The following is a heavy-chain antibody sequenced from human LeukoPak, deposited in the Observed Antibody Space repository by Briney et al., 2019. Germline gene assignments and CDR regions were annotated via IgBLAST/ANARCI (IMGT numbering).Heavy chain of an antibody. D-gene: IGHD5-18*01. CDR2: INPNSGGT. CDR1: GYTFTGYY. J-gene: IGHJ4*02. CDR3: AREGGLYSYGAHW. Sequence: ASVKVSCKASGYTFTGYYMHWVRQAPGQGLEWMGRINPNSGGTNYAQKFQGRVTMTRDASISTAYMELSRLRSDDTAVYYCAREGGLYSYGAHWWGQGTLVTVSS. V-gene: IGHV1-2*06.